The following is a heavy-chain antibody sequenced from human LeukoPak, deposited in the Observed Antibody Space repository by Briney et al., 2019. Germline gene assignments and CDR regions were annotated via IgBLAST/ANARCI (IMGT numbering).Heavy chain of an antibody. Sequence: ASVKVSFKASGYTFTSYGISWVRQAPGQGLEWMGWINPNSGGTNYAQKFQGRVTMTRDTSISTAYMDLSRLRSDDTAVYYCARGMGVLVPAATWFDPWGQGTLVTVSS. CDR2: INPNSGGT. J-gene: IGHJ5*02. V-gene: IGHV1-2*02. CDR1: GYTFTSYG. D-gene: IGHD2-2*01. CDR3: ARGMGVLVPAATWFDP.